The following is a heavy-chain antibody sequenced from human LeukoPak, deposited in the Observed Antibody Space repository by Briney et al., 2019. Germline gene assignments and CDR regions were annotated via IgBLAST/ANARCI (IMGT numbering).Heavy chain of an antibody. CDR1: GYTFTSYG. D-gene: IGHD3-10*01. J-gene: IGHJ4*02. Sequence: ASVKVSCKASGYTFTSYGITWVRQAPGQGLEWMGWISAYNGNTHYAQKVQGRVTMTTDSSTSTAYMELRSLRSDDTAVYYCASGAYYFDFWGQGTLVTVSS. CDR3: ASGAYYFDF. CDR2: ISAYNGNT. V-gene: IGHV1-18*01.